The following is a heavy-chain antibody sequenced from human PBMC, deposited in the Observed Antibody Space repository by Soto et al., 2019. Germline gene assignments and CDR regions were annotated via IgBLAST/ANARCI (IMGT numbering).Heavy chain of an antibody. CDR2: IWYDGSNK. CDR1: GFTFSSYG. CDR3: ARWMRIDWFDP. V-gene: IGHV3-33*01. D-gene: IGHD2-2*03. J-gene: IGHJ5*02. Sequence: QVQLLESGGGVVQPGRSLRLSCAASGFTFSSYGMHWVRQAPGKGLEWVAVIWYDGSNKYYADSVKGRFTISRDNSKNTLYLQMNSLRAEDTAVYYCARWMRIDWFDPWGQGTLVTVSS.